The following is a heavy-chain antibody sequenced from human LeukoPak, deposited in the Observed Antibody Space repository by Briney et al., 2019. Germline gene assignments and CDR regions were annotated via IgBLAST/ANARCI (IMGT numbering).Heavy chain of an antibody. Sequence: GGSLRLSCAASGFTFGSYAMSWVRQAPGKGLEWVSAISGSGGSTYYADSVKGRFTISRDNSKNTLYLQMNSLRAEDTAVYYCAKDSRLPAATWTNWFDPWGQGTLVTVSS. D-gene: IGHD2-2*01. CDR1: GFTFGSYA. J-gene: IGHJ5*02. CDR3: AKDSRLPAATWTNWFDP. CDR2: ISGSGGST. V-gene: IGHV3-23*01.